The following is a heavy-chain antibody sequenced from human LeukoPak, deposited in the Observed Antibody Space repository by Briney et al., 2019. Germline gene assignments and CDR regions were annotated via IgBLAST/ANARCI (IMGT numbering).Heavy chain of an antibody. Sequence: GGSLRLSCAASRFTVSNYWMSWVRQAPGKGLGWVANIKQDGSEKYYVDSVKGRFTISRDNAKNSLYLQMNSLRAEDTAVYYCARVSFPSDYCSGGSCFWDYWGQGTLVTVSS. J-gene: IGHJ4*02. D-gene: IGHD2-15*01. CDR3: ARVSFPSDYCSGGSCFWDY. CDR1: RFTVSNYW. CDR2: IKQDGSEK. V-gene: IGHV3-7*01.